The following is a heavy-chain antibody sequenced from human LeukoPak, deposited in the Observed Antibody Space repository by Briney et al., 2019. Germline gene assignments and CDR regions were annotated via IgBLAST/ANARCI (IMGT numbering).Heavy chain of an antibody. CDR1: GFTFSSYA. Sequence: GGSLRLSCAASGFTFSSYAMSWVRQAPGKGLEWVSAISGSGGSTYYADSVKGRFTISRGNSKNTLYLQMNSLRAEDTAVYYCAKDHRGGGIGYDYWGQGTLVTVSS. J-gene: IGHJ4*02. V-gene: IGHV3-23*01. D-gene: IGHD3-16*01. CDR3: AKDHRGGGIGYDY. CDR2: ISGSGGST.